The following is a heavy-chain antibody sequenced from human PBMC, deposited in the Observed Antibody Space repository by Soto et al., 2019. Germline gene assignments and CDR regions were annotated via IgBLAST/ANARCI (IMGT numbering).Heavy chain of an antibody. V-gene: IGHV1-18*01. Sequence: QVHLVQSGVEVKTPGASVKVSCQASGYTFFTYDISWVRQAPGQGLEWMGWISTYSGDTKYAQKCQGRGTMTTDTSTTTAYQELRRLRSDDTAVYYCARHHGPTTSENWFDPWGQGTLVTVSS. J-gene: IGHJ5*02. CDR3: ARHHGPTTSENWFDP. CDR1: GYTFFTYD. D-gene: IGHD5-12*01. CDR2: ISTYSGDT.